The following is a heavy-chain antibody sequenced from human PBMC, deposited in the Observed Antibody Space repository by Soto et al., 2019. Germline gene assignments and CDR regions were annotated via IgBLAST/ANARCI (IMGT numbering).Heavy chain of an antibody. CDR3: ARQGRITIFTNWFDP. CDR2: IYPGDSGA. V-gene: IGHV5-51*01. J-gene: IGHJ5*02. D-gene: IGHD3-9*01. CDR1: GYSFTSYW. Sequence: GESLKISCKGSGYSFTSYWIGWVRQMPGKGLEWMGIIYPGDSGARYSPSFQGQVTISADKSISTAYLQWSSLKASDTAMYYCARQGRITIFTNWFDPWGQGTLVTVSS.